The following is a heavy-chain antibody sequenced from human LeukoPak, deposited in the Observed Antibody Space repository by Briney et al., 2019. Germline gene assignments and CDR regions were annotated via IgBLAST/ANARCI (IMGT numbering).Heavy chain of an antibody. D-gene: IGHD3-10*01. CDR3: ARSHKALAGEGLFDY. J-gene: IGHJ4*02. Sequence: SETLSLTCTVPGGSTTSYYWSWIWQPPGKGLEWIGYIYYSENTNYNPSLKSRVTISVETSKSQFSLKLFSVTAADTAVYYCARSHKALAGEGLFDYWGQRTLVTVSS. V-gene: IGHV4-59*01. CDR2: IYYSENT. CDR1: GGSTTSYY.